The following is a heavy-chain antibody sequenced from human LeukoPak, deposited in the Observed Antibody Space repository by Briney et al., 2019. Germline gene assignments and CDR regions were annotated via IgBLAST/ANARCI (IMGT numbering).Heavy chain of an antibody. V-gene: IGHV3-9*01. D-gene: IGHD1-26*01. J-gene: IGHJ6*02. Sequence: PGGSLRLSCAASGFTFDDYAMHWVRQAPGKGLEWVSGISWNSGSIGYADSVKGRFTISRDNAKNSLYLQMNSLRAEDTALYYCAKDSESYLAGYYGMDVWGQGTTVTVSS. CDR1: GFTFDDYA. CDR3: AKDSESYLAGYYGMDV. CDR2: ISWNSGSI.